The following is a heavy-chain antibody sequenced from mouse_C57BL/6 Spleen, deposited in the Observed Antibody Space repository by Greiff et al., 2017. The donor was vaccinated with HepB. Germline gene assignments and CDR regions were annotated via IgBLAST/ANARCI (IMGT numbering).Heavy chain of an antibody. CDR2: IYPGDGDT. J-gene: IGHJ1*03. D-gene: IGHD1-1*01. CDR3: ARSNYYGSSYPGYFDV. Sequence: QVQLQQSGAELVKPGASVKISCKASGYAFSSYWMNWVKQRPGKGLEWIGQIYPGDGDTNYNGKFKGKATLTADKSSSTAYMQLSSLTSEDSAVYFCARSNYYGSSYPGYFDVWGTGTTVTVSS. CDR1: GYAFSSYW. V-gene: IGHV1-80*01.